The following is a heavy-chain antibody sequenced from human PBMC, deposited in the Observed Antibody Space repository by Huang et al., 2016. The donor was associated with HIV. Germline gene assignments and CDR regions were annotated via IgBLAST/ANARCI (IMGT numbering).Heavy chain of an antibody. CDR1: GFSLDLSN. V-gene: IGHV3-21*01. J-gene: IGHJ4*02. CDR3: ARDRGQQLSPFDS. D-gene: IGHD6-13*01. Sequence: EVQLVESGGGLVKPGGSLRLSCAASGFSLDLSNMYGVRQAPGKGLQGFSSISPSSSFIDSADSVKGRFSISRDNAKNSLYLQMNNLRGEDTAVYYCARDRGQQLSPFDSWGQGTLVTVSS. CDR2: ISPSSSFI.